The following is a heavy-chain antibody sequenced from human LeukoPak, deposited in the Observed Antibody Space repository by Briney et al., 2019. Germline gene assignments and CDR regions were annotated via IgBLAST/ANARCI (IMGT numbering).Heavy chain of an antibody. J-gene: IGHJ4*02. D-gene: IGHD3-22*01. Sequence: ASVKVSCKASGYTFTGYYMHWVRQAPGQGLEWMGWINPNSGGTNYAQKFQGRVTMTRDTSISTAYMELSRLRSDDTAVYYCARGQGYYYDSSGYFDYWGQGTLVTVSS. V-gene: IGHV1-2*02. CDR3: ARGQGYYYDSSGYFDY. CDR1: GYTFTGYY. CDR2: INPNSGGT.